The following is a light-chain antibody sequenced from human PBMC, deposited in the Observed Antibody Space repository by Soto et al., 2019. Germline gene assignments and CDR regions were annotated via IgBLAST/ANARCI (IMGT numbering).Light chain of an antibody. Sequence: FQMTGSPSTLFASVLDSVTLSFRASQNIRNWLAWYQQKPGKAPKLLIYKASTLKSGVPSRFSGSGSGTEFTLTINSLQPEDIATYYCQQYDNLPLTFGGGTKVDIK. J-gene: IGKJ4*01. CDR1: QNIRNW. CDR3: QQYDNLPLT. V-gene: IGKV1-5*03. CDR2: KAS.